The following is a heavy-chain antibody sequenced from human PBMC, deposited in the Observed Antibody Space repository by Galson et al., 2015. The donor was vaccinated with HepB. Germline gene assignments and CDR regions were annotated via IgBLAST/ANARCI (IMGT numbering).Heavy chain of an antibody. V-gene: IGHV4-34*01. CDR3: ARGRVVGATRWGSDPENDY. Sequence: SETLSLTCAVYGGSFSGYYWSWIRQPPGKGLEWIGEINHSGSTNYNPSLKSRVTISVDTSKNQFSLKLSSVTAADTAVYYCARGRVVGATRWGSDPENDYWGQGTLVTVSS. CDR2: INHSGST. CDR1: GGSFSGYY. D-gene: IGHD1-26*01. J-gene: IGHJ4*02.